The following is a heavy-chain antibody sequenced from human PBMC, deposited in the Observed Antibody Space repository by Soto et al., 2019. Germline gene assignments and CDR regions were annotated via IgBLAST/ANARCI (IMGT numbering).Heavy chain of an antibody. CDR1: GGTFRSYT. Sequence: QVQLVQSGAEVKKPGSSVKVSCKASGGTFRSYTISWVRQAPGQGLEWMGGIIPMFGTANYAQKFQGRVTXTXDXXTSTAYMELSSLRSEDTAVYYCARVGEYSRSSFDYWGQGTLVTVSS. CDR2: IIPMFGTA. D-gene: IGHD6-6*01. V-gene: IGHV1-69*05. CDR3: ARVGEYSRSSFDY. J-gene: IGHJ4*02.